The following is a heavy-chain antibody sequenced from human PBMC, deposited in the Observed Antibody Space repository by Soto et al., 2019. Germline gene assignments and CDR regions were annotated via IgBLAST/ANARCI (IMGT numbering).Heavy chain of an antibody. CDR2: MNPNSGNT. CDR1: GYTFTSYD. V-gene: IGHV1-8*01. Sequence: QVQLVQSGAEVKKPGASVKVSCKASGYTFTSYDINWVRQATGQGLEWMGWMNPNSGNTGYAQKFQGRVTMTRNNSISTAYMELSSLRSEDTAVYYCARGGCSSTSCYGYYYYYMDVWGKGTTVTVSS. J-gene: IGHJ6*03. D-gene: IGHD2-2*01. CDR3: ARGGCSSTSCYGYYYYYMDV.